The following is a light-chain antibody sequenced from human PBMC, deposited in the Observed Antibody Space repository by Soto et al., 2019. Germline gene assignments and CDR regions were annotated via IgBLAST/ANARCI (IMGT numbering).Light chain of an antibody. J-gene: IGLJ1*01. CDR2: EVS. CDR3: SSYTSSNTYV. V-gene: IGLV2-14*01. Sequence: QSVLTQPASVSGSPGQSITISCTGSTSDVGAYNYVSWYKHHPGQAPQLMIYEVSNRPSGVSNRFSGSKSGNTASLTISGLQAEDEADYYCSSYTSSNTYVFGTGTKVTVL. CDR1: TSDVGAYNY.